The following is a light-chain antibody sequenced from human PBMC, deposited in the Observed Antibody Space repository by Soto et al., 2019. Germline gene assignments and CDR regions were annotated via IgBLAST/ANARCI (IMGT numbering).Light chain of an antibody. V-gene: IGKV3-20*01. J-gene: IGKJ2*01. Sequence: EIVLTQSPGTLSLSPGERATLSCRASQSLSTTYLAWYQQKPGQAPRLLIYGASSRATVIPDRFGGSGSGTDFTLTISRLEAEDFAVYYCQQYGRSPPYTFGQGTKLDIK. CDR1: QSLSTTY. CDR3: QQYGRSPPYT. CDR2: GAS.